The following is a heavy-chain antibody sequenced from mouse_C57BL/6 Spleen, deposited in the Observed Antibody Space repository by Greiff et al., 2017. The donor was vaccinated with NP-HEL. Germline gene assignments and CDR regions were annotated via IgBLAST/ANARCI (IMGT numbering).Heavy chain of an antibody. CDR3: ARGYGSSYGGY. V-gene: IGHV1-26*01. D-gene: IGHD1-1*01. CDR2: INPNNGGT. Sequence: EVQLQQSGPELVKPGASVKISCKASGYTFTDYYMNWVKQSHGKSLEWIGDINPNNGGTSYNQKFKGKATLTVDKSSSTAYMELRSLTSEDSAVYYCARGYGSSYGGYWGQGTTLTVSS. J-gene: IGHJ2*01. CDR1: GYTFTDYY.